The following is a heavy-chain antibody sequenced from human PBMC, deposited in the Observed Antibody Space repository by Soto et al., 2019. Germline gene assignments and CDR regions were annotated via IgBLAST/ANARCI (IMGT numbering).Heavy chain of an antibody. Sequence: PGESLSLSCAVSGFTLSSYAMSWVRQAPGRGLEWVSTFSGTGGYTYYADSVKGRFTISRDDSKNTLFLHMNGLRAADTAVCYCARGQRALITYGPFDPWGQGTLVTVSS. CDR3: ARGQRALITYGPFDP. CDR1: GFTLSSYA. J-gene: IGHJ5*02. D-gene: IGHD4-17*01. CDR2: FSGTGGYT. V-gene: IGHV3-23*01.